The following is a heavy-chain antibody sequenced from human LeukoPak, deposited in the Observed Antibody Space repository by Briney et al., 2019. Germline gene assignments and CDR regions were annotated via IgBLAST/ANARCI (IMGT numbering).Heavy chain of an antibody. J-gene: IGHJ4*02. CDR2: INPTGGT. Sequence: GASVKVSCKASGYTFSMYNMHWVRQAPGQGLEWMGIINPTGGTSYAQKLQGRITVTRDTSTSTVYMELSSLRSEDTAVYYCARETRSLVIGAAAGPWNYWGQGTLVTVSS. D-gene: IGHD6-13*01. CDR3: ARETRSLVIGAAAGPWNY. V-gene: IGHV1-46*01. CDR1: GYTFSMYN.